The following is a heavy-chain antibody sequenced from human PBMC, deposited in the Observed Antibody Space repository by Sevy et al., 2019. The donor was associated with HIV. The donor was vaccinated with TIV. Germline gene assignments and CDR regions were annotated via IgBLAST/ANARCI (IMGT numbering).Heavy chain of an antibody. Sequence: SETLSLTCTVSGGSIISSRWWSWFRQTPKKGLEWIGHMYHRGTTNHNPSLKSRVFISVDQSKNQFSLKLTSVTSADTAVYYCAAAAGTDVLGYYFDSWGQGTLVTVSS. V-gene: IGHV4-4*02. J-gene: IGHJ4*02. CDR2: MYHRGTT. CDR1: GGSIISSRW. CDR3: AAAAGTDVLGYYFDS. D-gene: IGHD6-25*01.